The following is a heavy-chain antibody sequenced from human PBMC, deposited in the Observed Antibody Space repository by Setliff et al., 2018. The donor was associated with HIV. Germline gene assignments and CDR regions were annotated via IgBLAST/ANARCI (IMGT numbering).Heavy chain of an antibody. V-gene: IGHV4-39*07. CDR1: GGSISSSNYY. CDR3: ARDDSNGNTDAFDI. CDR2: FYYSGNT. Sequence: PSETLSLTCAVSGGSISSSNYYWVWIRQPPGKELEWTGSFYYSGNTRYNPSLKSRVTISLDTSKNRFSLQLTSVTAADTAVYYCARDDSNGNTDAFDIWGQGTTVTVSS. D-gene: IGHD5-18*01. J-gene: IGHJ3*02.